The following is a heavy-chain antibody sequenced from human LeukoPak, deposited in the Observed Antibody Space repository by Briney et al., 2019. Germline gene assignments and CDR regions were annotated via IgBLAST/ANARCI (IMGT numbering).Heavy chain of an antibody. CDR2: IIPIFGTA. J-gene: IGHJ2*01. V-gene: IGHV1-69*05. CDR1: GGTFSSYA. Sequence: SVKVSCKASGGTFSSYAISWVRQAPGQGLEWMGRIIPIFGTANYAQKFQGRVTITTDESTSTAYMELSSLRSEDTAVYYCATQPPMVVTPIDWYFDLWGRGTLVTVSS. CDR3: ATQPPMVVTPIDWYFDL. D-gene: IGHD4-23*01.